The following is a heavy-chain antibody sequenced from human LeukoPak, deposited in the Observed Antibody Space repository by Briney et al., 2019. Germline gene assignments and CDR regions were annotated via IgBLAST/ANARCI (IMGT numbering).Heavy chain of an antibody. V-gene: IGHV4-34*01. J-gene: IGHJ5*02. CDR3: ARIGCSSTSCYGAFDP. D-gene: IGHD2-2*01. CDR1: GGSFSGYY. Sequence: PSEALSLSCAVYGGSFSGYYWSWIRQPPGKGLEWIGEINHSGSTYYNPSLKSRVTISVDTSKNQFSLKLSSVTAADTAVYYCARIGCSSTSCYGAFDPWGQGTLVTVSS. CDR2: INHSGST.